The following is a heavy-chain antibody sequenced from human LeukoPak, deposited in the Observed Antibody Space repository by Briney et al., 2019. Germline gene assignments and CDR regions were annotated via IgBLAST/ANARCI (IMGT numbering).Heavy chain of an antibody. V-gene: IGHV3-23*01. D-gene: IGHD3-10*01. CDR3: AKDGDFRGVIAPFDY. J-gene: IGHJ4*02. CDR1: GFTFSSYA. CDR2: ISGSGGST. Sequence: GGSLRLSCAASGFTFSSYAMSWVRQAPGKGLEWVSAISGSGGSTYYADSVKGRFAISRDNSKNTLYLQMNSLRAEDTAVYYCAKDGDFRGVIAPFDYWGQGTLVTVSS.